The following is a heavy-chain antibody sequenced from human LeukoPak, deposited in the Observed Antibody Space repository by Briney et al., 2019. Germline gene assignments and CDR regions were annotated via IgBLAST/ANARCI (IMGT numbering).Heavy chain of an antibody. CDR2: IYPGDSGT. CDR3: ARPHIAAAGKETYYFDY. J-gene: IGHJ4*02. V-gene: IGHV5-51*03. CDR1: GYSFTSYW. D-gene: IGHD6-13*01. Sequence: PGESLKISCKGSGYSFTSYWIGWVRQMPGKGLEWMGIIYPGDSGTRYSPSFQGQVTISADKSISTAYLQWSSLKASDTAMYYCARPHIAAAGKETYYFDYWGQGTLVTVSS.